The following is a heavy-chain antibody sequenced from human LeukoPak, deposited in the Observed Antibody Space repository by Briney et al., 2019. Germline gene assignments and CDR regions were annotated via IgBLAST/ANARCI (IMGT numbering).Heavy chain of an antibody. CDR2: IYSGGST. CDR3: AKDDGGSYYPYYYYMDV. J-gene: IGHJ6*03. CDR1: GFTVSNNY. Sequence: GGSLRLSCAASGFTVSNNYMSWVRQAPGKGLEWVSVIYSGGSTYYADSVKGRFTISRDNSKNTLYLQMNSLRAEDTAVYYCAKDDGGSYYPYYYYMDVWGKGTTVTISS. D-gene: IGHD1-26*01. V-gene: IGHV3-53*01.